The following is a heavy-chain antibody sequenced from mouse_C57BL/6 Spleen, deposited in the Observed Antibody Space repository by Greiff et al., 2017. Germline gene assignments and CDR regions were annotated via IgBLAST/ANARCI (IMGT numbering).Heavy chain of an antibody. CDR1: GYTFTSYW. CDR3: ARRSTMVTAGGRFYAMDY. D-gene: IGHD2-2*01. V-gene: IGHV1-50*01. CDR2: IDPSDSYT. Sequence: QVQLQQPGAELVKPGASVKLSCKASGYTFTSYWMQWVKQRPGQGLEWIGEIDPSDSYTNYNQKFKGKATLTVDTSSSTAYMQLSSLTSEDSAVYYCARRSTMVTAGGRFYAMDYWGQGTSVTVSS. J-gene: IGHJ4*01.